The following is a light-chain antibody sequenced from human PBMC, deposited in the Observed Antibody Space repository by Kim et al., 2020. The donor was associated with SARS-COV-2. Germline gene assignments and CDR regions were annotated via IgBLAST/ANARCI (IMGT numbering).Light chain of an antibody. Sequence: QSVLTQPPSASGTPGQRVTISCSGSSSNIGSNNVVWYQQLPGAAPNLLIYSNNQRPSGIPDRFSGSRSGTSASLAISGLQSGDEADYYCAVWDDSLKQGEFGGGTQLTVL. J-gene: IGLJ3*02. CDR1: SSNIGSNN. CDR2: SNN. V-gene: IGLV1-44*01. CDR3: AVWDDSLKQGE.